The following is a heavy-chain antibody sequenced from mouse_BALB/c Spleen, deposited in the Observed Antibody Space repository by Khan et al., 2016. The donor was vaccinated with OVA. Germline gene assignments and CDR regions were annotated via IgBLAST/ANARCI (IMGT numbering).Heavy chain of an antibody. J-gene: IGHJ2*01. CDR1: GFSFTTYG. CDR3: ARLEDI. CDR2: IWAGGSS. V-gene: IGHV2-9*02. D-gene: IGHD1-3*01. Sequence: QMQLVESGPGLVAPSQSLSITCTVSGFSFTTYGVPWVRQPPGKGLEWLAVIWAGGSSNYYSALMSRLSISKDNSKSQVFLKMNSLQTDDTAMYYCARLEDIWGQGTTLTVSS.